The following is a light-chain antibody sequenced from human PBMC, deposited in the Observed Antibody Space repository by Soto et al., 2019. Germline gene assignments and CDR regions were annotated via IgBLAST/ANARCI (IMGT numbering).Light chain of an antibody. CDR2: GAS. CDR3: QQFRNWPWT. J-gene: IGKJ1*01. CDR1: QSVSSR. V-gene: IGKV3-15*01. Sequence: EIVMTQSPATLSVSPGERVTLSCRASQSVSSRLAWYQQKPGQSPRLLIYGASTRATGIPARFSGSGSGTEFTLTISSLQSEDFAVYYCQQFRNWPWTFGQGTKVDIK.